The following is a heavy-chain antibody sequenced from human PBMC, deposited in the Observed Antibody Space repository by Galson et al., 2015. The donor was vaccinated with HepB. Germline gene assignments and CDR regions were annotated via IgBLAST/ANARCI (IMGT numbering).Heavy chain of an antibody. V-gene: IGHV3-7*03. D-gene: IGHD6-13*01. CDR1: GFTFSSYW. J-gene: IGHJ4*02. Sequence: SLRLSCAASGFTFSSYWMNWVRQAPGKGLEWVANIKQDGSEKYYVDSVKGRFTISRDNAKNSLYLQMNSLRAEDTAVYYCAREWGNRAAAGTNYWGQGTLVTVSS. CDR3: AREWGNRAAAGTNY. CDR2: IKQDGSEK.